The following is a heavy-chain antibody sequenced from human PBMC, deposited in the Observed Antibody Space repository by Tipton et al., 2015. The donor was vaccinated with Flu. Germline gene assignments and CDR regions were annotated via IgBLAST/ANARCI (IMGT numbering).Heavy chain of an antibody. D-gene: IGHD2-8*02. CDR3: ARLDPTGPQAC. Sequence: VKPSETLSLTCSVSGDSMTSSRYYWGWIRQPPGKGLEWIGSIFHSGSTYYNPSLKSRVTISVDTSKNQFSLKLISVTAADTAVYYCARLDPTGPQACWGQGILVTVSS. CDR1: GDSMTSSRYY. CDR2: IFHSGST. J-gene: IGHJ4*02. V-gene: IGHV4-39*07.